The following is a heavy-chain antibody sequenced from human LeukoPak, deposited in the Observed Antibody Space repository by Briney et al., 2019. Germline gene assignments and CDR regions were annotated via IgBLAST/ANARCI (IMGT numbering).Heavy chain of an antibody. CDR2: IRYDGSNK. D-gene: IGHD1-1*01. CDR3: AKDKDPWKSTSISDFEY. J-gene: IGHJ4*02. Sequence: GGSLRLSCAASGFTFDDYGMHWVRQAPGKGLEWVAFIRYDGSNKYYADSVKGRFTISRDNSKNTLYLQMNSLRAEDTAVYFCAKDKDPWKSTSISDFEYWGQGTLVTVSS. CDR1: GFTFDDYG. V-gene: IGHV3-30*02.